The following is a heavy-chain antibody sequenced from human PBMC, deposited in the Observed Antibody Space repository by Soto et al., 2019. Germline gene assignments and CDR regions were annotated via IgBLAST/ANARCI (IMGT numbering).Heavy chain of an antibody. CDR1: GGSISSGDYY. CDR3: ARDDWEYTGFYFDY. J-gene: IGHJ4*02. Sequence: ASETLSLTCTVSGGSISSGDYYWSWIRQPPGKGLEWIGYIYYSGSTYYNPSLKSRVTISVDTSKNQFSLKLSSVTAADTAVYYCARDDWEYTGFYFDYWGQETLVTVSS. V-gene: IGHV4-30-4*01. CDR2: IYYSGST. D-gene: IGHD1-26*01.